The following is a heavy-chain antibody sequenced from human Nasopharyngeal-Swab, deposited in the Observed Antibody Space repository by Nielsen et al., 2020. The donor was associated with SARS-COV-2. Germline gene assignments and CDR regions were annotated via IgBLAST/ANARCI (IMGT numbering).Heavy chain of an antibody. CDR2: IIPIFGTA. J-gene: IGHJ4*02. Sequence: SVKVSCKASGGTFSSYAISWVRQAPGQGLEWMGGIIPIFGTANYAQKFQGRVTITADESTSTAYMELSSLRSEDTAVYYCARGKRIAVAGNDVPRQQYYFDYWGQGTLVTVSS. CDR1: GGTFSSYA. V-gene: IGHV1-69*13. D-gene: IGHD6-19*01. CDR3: ARGKRIAVAGNDVPRQQYYFDY.